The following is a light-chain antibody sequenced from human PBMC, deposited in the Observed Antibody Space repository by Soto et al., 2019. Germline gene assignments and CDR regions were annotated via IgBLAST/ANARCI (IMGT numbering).Light chain of an antibody. Sequence: QSALTQPPSASGSPGQSGTISCTGTSTYIAEYDYVSWYQQSPGKAPKLVIYEVSKRPSGVPDRFSGSKSGNTASLTVSGLQTEDEAVYFCTSYAGTKKYVVFGGGTKLTVL. V-gene: IGLV2-8*01. CDR1: STYIAEYDY. CDR2: EVS. CDR3: TSYAGTKKYVV. J-gene: IGLJ2*01.